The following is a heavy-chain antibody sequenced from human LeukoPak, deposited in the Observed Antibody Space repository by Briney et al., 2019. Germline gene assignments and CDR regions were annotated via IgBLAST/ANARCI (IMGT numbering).Heavy chain of an antibody. CDR1: GGTFSSYA. CDR2: IIPIFGTA. D-gene: IGHD3-3*01. V-gene: IGHV1-69*05. Sequence: SVKVSCKASGGTFSSYAISWVRQAPGQGREWMGRIIPIFGTADYAQKFQGRVTITTDESTSTAYMELSSLRSEYTAVYYCARGDFWSGSFDYWGQGTLVTVSS. CDR3: ARGDFWSGSFDY. J-gene: IGHJ4*02.